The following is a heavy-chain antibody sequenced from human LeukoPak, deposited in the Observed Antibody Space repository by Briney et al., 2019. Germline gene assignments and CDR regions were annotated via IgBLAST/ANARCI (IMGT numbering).Heavy chain of an antibody. V-gene: IGHV3-7*01. J-gene: IGHJ4*02. Sequence: PGGSLRLSCAASGFTFNNYAMSWVRQAPGKGLEWVASIKQDGSAKYYVDSVKSRFTISRDNAKNSLYLQMSSLRAEDTAVYYCVRDSYSSSWSGLFDYWGQGTLVTVSS. CDR3: VRDSYSSSWSGLFDY. D-gene: IGHD6-13*01. CDR1: GFTFNNYA. CDR2: IKQDGSAK.